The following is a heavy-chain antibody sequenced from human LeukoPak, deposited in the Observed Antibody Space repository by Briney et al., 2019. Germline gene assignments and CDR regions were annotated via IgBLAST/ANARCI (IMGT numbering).Heavy chain of an antibody. J-gene: IGHJ2*01. CDR3: AKDVRSGWLQAFDL. Sequence: PGGSLRLSCAASGFTFSSYGMHWVRQAPGKGLEWVAVISYDGSNKYYADSVKGRFTISRDNSKNTLYLEMNSLRAEDTALYYCAKDVRSGWLQAFDLWGRGTLVTVSS. CDR1: GFTFSSYG. D-gene: IGHD5-12*01. CDR2: ISYDGSNK. V-gene: IGHV3-30*18.